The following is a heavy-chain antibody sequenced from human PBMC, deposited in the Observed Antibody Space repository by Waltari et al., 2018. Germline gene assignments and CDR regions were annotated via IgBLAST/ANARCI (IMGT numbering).Heavy chain of an antibody. CDR2: IYYSGST. CDR1: GGSISSHY. J-gene: IGHJ6*02. V-gene: IGHV4-59*11. Sequence: QVQLQESGPGLVKPSETLSLTCTVSGGSISSHYWSWIRQPPGKGLEWIGYIYYSGSTNDNPSLKSRVTISVDTSKNQFSLKLSSVTAADTAVYYCARTFYYYYGMDVWGQGTTVTVSS. CDR3: ARTFYYYYGMDV.